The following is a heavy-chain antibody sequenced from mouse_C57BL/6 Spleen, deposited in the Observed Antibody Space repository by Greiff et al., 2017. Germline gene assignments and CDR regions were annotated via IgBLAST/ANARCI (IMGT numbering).Heavy chain of an antibody. CDR1: GFTFSNYW. CDR2: IRLKSDNYAT. J-gene: IGHJ4*01. V-gene: IGHV6-3*01. CDR3: TDCYDYHYFAMGC. Sequence: EVQLLESGGGLVQPGGSMKLSCVASGFTFSNYWMNWVRQSPEKGLEWVAQIRLKSDNYATHYAKSVKERFTISRDDSKRSVNLQMSTLSAEDTVIYYCTDCYDYHYFAMGCWGQAPTVTVAS. D-gene: IGHD2-4*01.